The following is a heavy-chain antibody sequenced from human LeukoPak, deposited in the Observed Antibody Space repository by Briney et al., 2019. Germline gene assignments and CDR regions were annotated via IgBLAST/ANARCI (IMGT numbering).Heavy chain of an antibody. D-gene: IGHD6-6*01. CDR1: GFTFSSYG. CDR3: ARIGYSSSSLDY. V-gene: IGHV3-7*01. J-gene: IGHJ4*02. Sequence: PGGSLRLSCAASGFTFSSYGMHWVRQAPGKGLDWVANIKQDGGRIYYVDSVKGRFTISRDNSKNSLYLQMNSLRAEDTAVYYCARIGYSSSSLDYWGQGTLVTVSS. CDR2: IKQDGGRI.